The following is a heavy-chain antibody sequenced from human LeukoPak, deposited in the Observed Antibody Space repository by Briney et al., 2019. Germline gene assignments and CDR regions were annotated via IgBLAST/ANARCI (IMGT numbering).Heavy chain of an antibody. J-gene: IGHJ4*02. CDR1: GFTFSDYY. D-gene: IGHD3-22*01. CDR2: ISSSSTTI. Sequence: PGGSLRLSCAASGFTFSDYYMTWIRQAPGKGLEWVSYISSSSTTIHYADSVKGRFTISRDNAKNSLYLQMNSLRDEDTAVYYCARAPPYYYDSSGEMDYWGQGTLVTVSS. CDR3: ARAPPYYYDSSGEMDY. V-gene: IGHV3-11*04.